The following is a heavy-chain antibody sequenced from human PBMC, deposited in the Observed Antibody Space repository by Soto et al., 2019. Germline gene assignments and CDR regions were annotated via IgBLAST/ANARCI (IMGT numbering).Heavy chain of an antibody. Sequence: GGSLRLSCAASGFTFSTYNMNWVRQAPGKGLEWVSSISGTSDYISYADSVKGRFTISRDNAKNSLYLQMNSLRAEDTAVYYCAREGFYYYYGMYVWGQGTTVTVSS. J-gene: IGHJ6*02. CDR1: GFTFSTYN. V-gene: IGHV3-21*01. CDR2: ISGTSDYI. CDR3: AREGFYYYYGMYV.